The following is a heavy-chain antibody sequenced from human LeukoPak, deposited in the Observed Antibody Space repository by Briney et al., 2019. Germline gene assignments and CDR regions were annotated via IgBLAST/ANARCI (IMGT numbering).Heavy chain of an antibody. Sequence: SETLSLTCAVYGGSFSGYYWSWIRQPPGKGLEWIGEINHSGSTNYNPSLKSRVTISVDTSKNQFSLQLSSVTAADTAVYYCARAAAGDSDYWGQGTLVTVSS. J-gene: IGHJ4*02. CDR1: GGSFSGYY. CDR3: ARAAAGDSDY. V-gene: IGHV4-34*01. D-gene: IGHD7-27*01. CDR2: INHSGST.